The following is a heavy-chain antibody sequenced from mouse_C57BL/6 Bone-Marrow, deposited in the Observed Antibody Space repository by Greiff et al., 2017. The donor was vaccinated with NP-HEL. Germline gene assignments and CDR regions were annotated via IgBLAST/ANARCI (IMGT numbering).Heavy chain of an antibody. CDR3: ARSIYYDYADDPFYGIDY. CDR2: IRNKANGYTI. CDR1: GFTFTDYY. V-gene: IGHV7-3*01. J-gene: IGHJ4*01. D-gene: IGHD2-4*01. Sequence: EVQRVESGGGLVQPGGSLCLSCAASGFTFTDYYMRWVRQPPGKALEWVGFIRNKANGYTIEYCASVKGRFTITRDNYENFLYLHMNDLRAKESATYYCARSIYYDYADDPFYGIDYWGQGTSVTVSS.